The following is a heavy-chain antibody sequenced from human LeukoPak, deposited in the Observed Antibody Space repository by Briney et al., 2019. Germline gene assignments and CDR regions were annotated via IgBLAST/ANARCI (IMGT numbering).Heavy chain of an antibody. J-gene: IGHJ4*02. V-gene: IGHV4-59*05. CDR3: ASYWGFLGY. CDR1: GGSISSYY. CDR2: IYYSGST. Sequence: SSETLSLTCTVSGGSISSYYWSWIRQPPGKGLEWIGSIYYSGSTYYNPSLKSRVTISVDTSKNQFSLKLSSVTAADTAVYYCASYWGFLGYWGQGTLVTVSS. D-gene: IGHD7-27*01.